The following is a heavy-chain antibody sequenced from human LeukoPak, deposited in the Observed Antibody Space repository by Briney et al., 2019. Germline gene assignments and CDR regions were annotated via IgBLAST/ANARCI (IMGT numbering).Heavy chain of an antibody. Sequence: AGGSLRLSCAASGFTFSTYAMSWVRQAPGKGLEWVSTIRGSGGSNTYYIDPVKGRFTISRDNSKNTLYLQMNSLRAEDTAVYYCAKGVLRSSPDYWGQGTLVTVSS. CDR1: GFTFSTYA. J-gene: IGHJ4*02. CDR3: AKGVLRSSPDY. D-gene: IGHD5-12*01. V-gene: IGHV3-23*01. CDR2: IRGSGGSNT.